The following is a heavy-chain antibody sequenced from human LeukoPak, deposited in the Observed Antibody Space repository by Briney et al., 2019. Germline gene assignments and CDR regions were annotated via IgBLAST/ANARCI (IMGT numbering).Heavy chain of an antibody. J-gene: IGHJ3*02. Sequence: PSETLSLTCPVSGGSISGYYCSWVRQPPGKEMEWIGYVYSSGNTNYNPSLKSRVTLSVDTSKNQFSLKLVSVTAADTAVYYCARHPPSSAGAYDIWGQGTMVTVSS. V-gene: IGHV4-59*08. CDR3: ARHPPSSAGAYDI. CDR1: GGSISGYY. D-gene: IGHD3-10*01. CDR2: VYSSGNT.